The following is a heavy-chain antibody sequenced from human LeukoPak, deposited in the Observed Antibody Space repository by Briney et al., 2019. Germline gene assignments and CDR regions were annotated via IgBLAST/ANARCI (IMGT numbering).Heavy chain of an antibody. CDR2: ISGSGGST. CDR1: GFTFSSYA. J-gene: IGHJ4*02. Sequence: PGGSLRLSCAASGFTFSSYAMSWVRQAPGKGLEWVSAISGSGGSTYYADSVKGRFTISRDNSKNTPYLQMNSLRAEDTAVYYCAKDVYSSSWYLWDYWGQGTLVTVSS. CDR3: AKDVYSSSWYLWDY. V-gene: IGHV3-23*01. D-gene: IGHD6-13*01.